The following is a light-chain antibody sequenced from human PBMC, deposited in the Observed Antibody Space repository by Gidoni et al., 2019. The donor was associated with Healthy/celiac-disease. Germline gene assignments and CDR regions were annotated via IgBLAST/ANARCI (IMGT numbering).Light chain of an antibody. CDR3: MQALQTPRT. V-gene: IGKV2-28*01. CDR1: QSLLHSNGYNY. Sequence: DIVMTQSPLSLPVTPGEPASISCRSSQSLLHSNGYNYLDWYLQKPWQSPQLLIYLGSNRASGVPDRFSCSGSGTDFTLKISSVEAEDVGFYYCMQALQTPRTFGQGTKVEIK. J-gene: IGKJ1*01. CDR2: LGS.